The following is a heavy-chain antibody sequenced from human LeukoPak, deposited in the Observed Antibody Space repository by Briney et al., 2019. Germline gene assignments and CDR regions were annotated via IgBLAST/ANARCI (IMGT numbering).Heavy chain of an antibody. CDR3: ARGHSLAVAGRQNWFDP. V-gene: IGHV1-46*01. Sequence: VASVKVSCKASGHSFTSCYMHWVRQAPGQGLEWMGIFNPTSGSTTYAQKFQGRVTVTRDTSTSTVHMELSSLRSDDTAVYYCARGHSLAVAGRQNWFDPWGQGTLVTVSS. D-gene: IGHD6-19*01. CDR1: GHSFTSCY. CDR2: FNPTSGST. J-gene: IGHJ5*02.